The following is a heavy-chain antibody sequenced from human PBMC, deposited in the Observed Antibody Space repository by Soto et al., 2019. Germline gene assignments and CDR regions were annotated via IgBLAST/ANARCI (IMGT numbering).Heavy chain of an antibody. D-gene: IGHD2-2*01. V-gene: IGHV4-4*07. CDR1: GGSISSYY. CDR3: ARLVVVAPVANA. CDR2: IYTSGST. J-gene: IGHJ5*02. Sequence: SETLSLTFTVSGGSISSYYWSLIRQPAGKGLEWIGRIYTSGSTNYNPSLKSRVTMSVDTSKNQFSLKLGSVTAADTAVYFCARLVVVAPVANAWGQGTLVTVSS.